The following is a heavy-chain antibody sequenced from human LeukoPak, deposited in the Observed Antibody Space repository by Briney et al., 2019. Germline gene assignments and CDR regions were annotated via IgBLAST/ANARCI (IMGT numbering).Heavy chain of an antibody. CDR3: ARDPYDGGKGPFDY. Sequence: GGSLRLSCAASGFTFSSYGMHWVRQAPGKGLEWVAVIWYGGSNKYYADSVEGRFTISRDNSKNTLYLQMNSLRAEDTAVYYCARDPYDGGKGPFDYWGQGTLVTVSS. J-gene: IGHJ4*02. V-gene: IGHV3-33*01. D-gene: IGHD4-23*01. CDR2: IWYGGSNK. CDR1: GFTFSSYG.